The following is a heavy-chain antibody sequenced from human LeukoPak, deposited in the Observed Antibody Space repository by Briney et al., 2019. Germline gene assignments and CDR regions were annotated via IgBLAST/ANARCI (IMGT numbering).Heavy chain of an antibody. J-gene: IGHJ4*02. V-gene: IGHV3-11*01. CDR1: GFTFSDYY. CDR2: ISGSGDSK. D-gene: IGHD4-11*01. Sequence: PGGSLRLSCAASGFTFSDYYMNWIRRPPGKGREWVSYISGSGDSKFYADSVKGRFTISRDNAKNSLYLQMNSLRAEDTAVYYCARRTYSNYFFDYWGQGTLVTVSS. CDR3: ARRTYSNYFFDY.